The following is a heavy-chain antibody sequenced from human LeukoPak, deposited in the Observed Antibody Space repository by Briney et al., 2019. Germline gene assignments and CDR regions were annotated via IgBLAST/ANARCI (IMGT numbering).Heavy chain of an antibody. CDR1: GYTFIGYY. CDR3: ARGSIAARPGAFDI. J-gene: IGHJ3*02. Sequence: AASVKVSCKASGYTFIGYYIHWVRQAPGQGLEWMGWINPKSGGTNYVQKFQGRVTMTRDTSISTAYMELSSLRSEDTAVYYCARGSIAARPGAFDIWGQGTMVTVSS. V-gene: IGHV1-2*02. CDR2: INPKSGGT. D-gene: IGHD6-6*01.